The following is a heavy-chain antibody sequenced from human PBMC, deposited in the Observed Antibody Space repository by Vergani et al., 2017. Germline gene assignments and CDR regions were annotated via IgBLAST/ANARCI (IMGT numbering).Heavy chain of an antibody. CDR1: GGSISSYH. Sequence: QVQLQESGPGLVKPSETLSLTCTVSGGSISSYHWSWIRQPPGKGLEWIGYIYYSGSTNYNPSLKSRVTISVDTSKNQFSLKLSSVTAADTAVYYCARESRGAVTTGYDYWGQGTLVTVSS. CDR3: ARESRGAVTTGYDY. V-gene: IGHV4-59*01. D-gene: IGHD4-17*01. CDR2: IYYSGST. J-gene: IGHJ4*02.